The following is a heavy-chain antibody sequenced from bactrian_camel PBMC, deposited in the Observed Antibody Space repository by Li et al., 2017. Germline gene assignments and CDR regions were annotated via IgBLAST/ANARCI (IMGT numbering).Heavy chain of an antibody. Sequence: HVQLVESGGGLVQPGGSLTLSCAASGFTFSSYWMYWIRQAPGKGLEWVSAISWSGDSTNYADSVKGRFTITRDNAKNTLYLQMNNLKPEDTAMYYCGATTTVCLVAGFPSSRNFGGWGQGTQVTVS. V-gene: IGHV3S1*01. CDR3: GATTTVCLVAGFPSSRNFGG. J-gene: IGHJ6*01. CDR1: GFTFSSYW. CDR2: ISWSGDST. D-gene: IGHD6*01.